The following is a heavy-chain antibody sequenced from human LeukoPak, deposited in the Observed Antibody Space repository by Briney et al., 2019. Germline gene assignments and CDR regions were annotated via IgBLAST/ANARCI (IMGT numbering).Heavy chain of an antibody. V-gene: IGHV3-23*01. Sequence: GGSLRLSCAASGFTFSNYAISWVRQPPGMGLEWVSSISGSSGTTYYADSVKGRFTISRENSKNTVHLQMNSLRAEDTAVYYCAREEWYYFDYWGQGTLVTVSS. CDR3: AREEWYYFDY. J-gene: IGHJ4*02. CDR2: ISGSSGTT. CDR1: GFTFSNYA. D-gene: IGHD3-3*01.